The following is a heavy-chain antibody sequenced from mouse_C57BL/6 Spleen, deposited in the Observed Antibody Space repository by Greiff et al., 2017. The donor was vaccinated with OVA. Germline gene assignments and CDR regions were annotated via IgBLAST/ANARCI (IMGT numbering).Heavy chain of an antibody. Sequence: QVQLKQPGTELVKPGASVKLSCKASGYTFTSYWMHWVKQRPGQGLEWIGNINPSNGGTNYNEKFKSKATLTVDKSSSTAYMQLSSLTSEDSAVYYCAREGYYYYGSSHFDYWGQGTTLTVSS. J-gene: IGHJ2*01. D-gene: IGHD1-1*01. CDR3: AREGYYYYGSSHFDY. CDR1: GYTFTSYW. V-gene: IGHV1-53*01. CDR2: INPSNGGT.